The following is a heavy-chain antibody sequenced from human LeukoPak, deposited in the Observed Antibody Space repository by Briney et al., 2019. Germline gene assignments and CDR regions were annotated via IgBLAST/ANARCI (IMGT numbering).Heavy chain of an antibody. CDR2: IYYSGST. J-gene: IGHJ3*02. V-gene: IGHV4-59*01. CDR3: ARSTVTKSDDAFDI. D-gene: IGHD4-17*01. CDR1: GGSISSYY. Sequence: SETLSLTCTVPGGSISSYYWSWIRQPPGKGLEWIGYIYYSGSTNYNPSLKSRVTISVDTSKNQFSLKLSSVTAADTAVYYCARSTVTKSDDAFDIWGQGTMVTVSS.